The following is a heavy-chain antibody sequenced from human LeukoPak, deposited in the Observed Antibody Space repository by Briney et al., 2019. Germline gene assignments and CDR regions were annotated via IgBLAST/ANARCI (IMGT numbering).Heavy chain of an antibody. CDR2: ISSSGSTI. Sequence: GGSLRLSCAASGFTFSDYYMSWIRQAPGKGLEWVSYISSSGSTIYYADSVKGRFTISRDNAKNSLYLQMNSLRAEDTALYYCTKDNYDFWSGYSTFDPWGQGTLVTVSS. CDR3: TKDNYDFWSGYSTFDP. CDR1: GFTFSDYY. D-gene: IGHD3-3*01. J-gene: IGHJ5*02. V-gene: IGHV3-11*01.